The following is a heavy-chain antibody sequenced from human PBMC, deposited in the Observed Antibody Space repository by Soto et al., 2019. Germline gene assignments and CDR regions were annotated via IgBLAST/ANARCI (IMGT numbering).Heavy chain of an antibody. J-gene: IGHJ6*02. CDR3: ARDQRGSGAYGMDV. CDR2: ISSSSSYI. D-gene: IGHD3-10*01. V-gene: IGHV3-21*01. CDR1: GFTFSSYS. Sequence: VGSLRLSCAASGFTFSSYSMNWVRQAPGKGLEWVSSISSSSSYIYYADSVKGRFTISRDNAKNSLYLQMNSLRAEDTAVYYCARDQRGSGAYGMDVWGQGTTVTVSS.